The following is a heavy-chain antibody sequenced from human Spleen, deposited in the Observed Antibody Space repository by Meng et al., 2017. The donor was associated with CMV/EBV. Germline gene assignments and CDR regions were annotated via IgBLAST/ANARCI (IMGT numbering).Heavy chain of an antibody. CDR3: ARIGPTTFDY. V-gene: IGHV4-38-2*01. Sequence: SETLSLTCSVSNYSISSGYYWGRVRQSPARGLEWIGSIYLSGTTYYNPSLKSRLTMSVDTSKNQFSLKVTSVTAADTAVYHCARIGPTTFDYWGQGTVVTVSS. D-gene: IGHD4-17*01. CDR2: IYLSGTT. J-gene: IGHJ4*02. CDR1: NYSISSGYY.